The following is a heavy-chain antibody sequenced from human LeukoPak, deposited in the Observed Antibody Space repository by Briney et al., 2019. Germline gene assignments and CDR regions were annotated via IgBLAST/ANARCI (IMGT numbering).Heavy chain of an antibody. D-gene: IGHD2-15*01. V-gene: IGHV3-66*02. CDR1: GFTFSSYS. Sequence: PGGSLRLSCAASGFTFSSYSMNWVRQAPGQGLQWVSIIFNDGRTYYGDSVKGRFTISRDISKNALYLQMNSLRHEDSAIYFCAQGHCSGGSCQENWGQGTLVTVSS. CDR2: IFNDGRT. J-gene: IGHJ4*02. CDR3: AQGHCSGGSCQEN.